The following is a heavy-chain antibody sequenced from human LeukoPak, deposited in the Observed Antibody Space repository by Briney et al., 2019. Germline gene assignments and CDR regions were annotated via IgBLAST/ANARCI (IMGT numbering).Heavy chain of an antibody. V-gene: IGHV3-48*04. CDR1: GFTFSSYG. D-gene: IGHD1-14*01. J-gene: IGHJ4*02. CDR2: ISSSGSTI. CDR3: SRDPRNLDY. Sequence: GGSLRLSCAASGFTFSSYGMSWVRQAPGKGLEWVSYISSSGSTIYYADSVKGRFTISRDNAKNSLYLQMNSLRADDTAVYYCSRDPRNLDYWGQGTLVTVSS.